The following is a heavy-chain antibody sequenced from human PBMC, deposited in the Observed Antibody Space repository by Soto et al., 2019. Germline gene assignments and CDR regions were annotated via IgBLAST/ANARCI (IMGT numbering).Heavy chain of an antibody. J-gene: IGHJ4*02. V-gene: IGHV4-30-2*01. CDR1: GGSISSGGYS. Sequence: QLQLQESGSGLVKPSQTLSLTCAVSGGSISSGGYSWSWIRQPPGKGLEWIGYIYHSGSTYYNPSLKSRVTISVDRSKNQFSLKLSSVTAADTTVYYCARAGGLGAVAADYWGQGTLVTVSS. CDR3: ARAGGLGAVAADY. CDR2: IYHSGST. D-gene: IGHD6-19*01.